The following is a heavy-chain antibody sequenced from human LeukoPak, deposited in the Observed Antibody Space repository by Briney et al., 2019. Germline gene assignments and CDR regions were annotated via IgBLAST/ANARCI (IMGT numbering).Heavy chain of an antibody. J-gene: IGHJ4*02. CDR1: GGSFSDYY. CDR3: ARDDTMVLV. CDR2: IYTSGST. D-gene: IGHD3-10*01. V-gene: IGHV4-4*07. Sequence: SETLSLTCAVYGGSFSDYYWSWIRQPAGKGLEWIGRIYTSGSTNYNPSLKSRVTISVDTSKNQFSLKLSSVTAADTAVYYCARDDTMVLVWGQGTLVTVSS.